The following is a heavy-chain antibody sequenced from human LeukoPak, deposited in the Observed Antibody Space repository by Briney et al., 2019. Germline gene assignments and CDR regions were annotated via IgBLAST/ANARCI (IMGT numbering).Heavy chain of an antibody. J-gene: IGHJ4*02. CDR2: IIPILGIA. CDR3: ARAVHGGFLYYSDY. Sequence: GASVKVSCKASGGTFSSYVISWVRQAPGQGLEWMGRIIPILGIANYAQKFQGRVTITADKSTSTAYMELSSLRSEDTAVYYCARAVHGGFLYYSDYWGQGTLVTVSS. CDR1: GGTFSSYV. V-gene: IGHV1-69*04. D-gene: IGHD3-3*01.